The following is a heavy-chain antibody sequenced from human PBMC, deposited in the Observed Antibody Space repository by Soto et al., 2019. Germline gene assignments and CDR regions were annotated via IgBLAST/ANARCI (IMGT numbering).Heavy chain of an antibody. D-gene: IGHD4-17*01. V-gene: IGHV3-23*01. CDR3: AKGHSYKVTTVLYYSDY. Sequence: EAQLLESGGGLVRPGGSLRLSCAASGFTFSNYAMNWVRQAPGKGLEWVSAISGSGVYPHYADSVQGRFTISRDNSKNTLYVQMNSLRAGDTAVYYCAKGHSYKVTTVLYYSDYWGQGTLVTAAS. J-gene: IGHJ4*02. CDR2: ISGSGVYP. CDR1: GFTFSNYA.